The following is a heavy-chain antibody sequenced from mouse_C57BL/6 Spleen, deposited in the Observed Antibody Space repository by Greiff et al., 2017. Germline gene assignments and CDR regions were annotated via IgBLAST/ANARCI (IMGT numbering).Heavy chain of an antibody. CDR2: IDPSDSYT. CDR3: ASRGNYGRRYYAMGY. CDR1: GYTFTSYW. V-gene: IGHV1-69*01. D-gene: IGHD1-1*01. Sequence: QVQLQQPGAELVMPGASVTLSCKASGYTFTSYWMHWVKQRPGQGLEWIGEIDPSDSYTNYNQKFKGKSTLTVDKSSSTAYMQLSSLTSEDSAVYYGASRGNYGRRYYAMGYWGQGTSVTVSS. J-gene: IGHJ4*01.